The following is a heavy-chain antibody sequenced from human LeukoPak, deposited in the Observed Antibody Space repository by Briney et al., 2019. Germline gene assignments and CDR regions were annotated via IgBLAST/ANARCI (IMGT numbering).Heavy chain of an antibody. V-gene: IGHV1-2*02. D-gene: IGHD1-26*01. Sequence: ASVKVSCKASGYTFTGYYMHWVRRAPGQGLEWMGWINPNSGGTNYAQKFQGRVTMTRDTSISTAYMELSRLRSDDTAVYYCASGLSGSYRRAFDIWGQGTMVTVSS. CDR3: ASGLSGSYRRAFDI. CDR2: INPNSGGT. J-gene: IGHJ3*02. CDR1: GYTFTGYY.